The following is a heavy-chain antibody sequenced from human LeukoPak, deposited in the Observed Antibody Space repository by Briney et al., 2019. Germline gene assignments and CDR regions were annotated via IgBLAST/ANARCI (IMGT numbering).Heavy chain of an antibody. D-gene: IGHD1-26*01. CDR2: ISGSGGST. Sequence: ETLSLTCTVSGGSVSSGSYYWSWIRQPPGKGLEWVSAISGSGGSTYYADSVKGRFTISRDNSKTTLYLQMNSLRAEDTAVYYCAKSLRGSYHIDYWGQGTLVTVSS. CDR3: AKSLRGSYHIDY. V-gene: IGHV3-23*01. J-gene: IGHJ4*02. CDR1: GGSVSSGSYY.